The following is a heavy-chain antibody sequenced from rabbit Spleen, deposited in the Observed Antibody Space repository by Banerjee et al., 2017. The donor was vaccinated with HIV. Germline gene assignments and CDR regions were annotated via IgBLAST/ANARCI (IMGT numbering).Heavy chain of an antibody. CDR3: ARDAGTSFSTYGMDL. Sequence: QQQLVESGGGLVQPEGSLTLTCTVSGFSFTNTDYMCWVRQAPGKGLEWIGCIDLDSRSTTYYANWAKGRFTISKTSSTTVTLQMTSLTAADTATYFCARDAGTSFSTYGMDLWGPGTLVTVS. V-gene: IGHV1S45*01. D-gene: IGHD8-1*01. CDR1: GFSFTNTDY. CDR2: IDLDSRSTT. J-gene: IGHJ6*01.